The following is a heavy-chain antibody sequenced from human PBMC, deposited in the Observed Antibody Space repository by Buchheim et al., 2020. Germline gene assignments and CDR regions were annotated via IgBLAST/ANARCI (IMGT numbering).Heavy chain of an antibody. Sequence: QVQLQESGPGLVKPSQTLSLTCTVSGGSISSGGYYWSWIRQHPGKGLEWIGYIYYSGSTYYNPSLKSRVPISVDTSKNQFSRKLSSVTAADTAVYYCARAEYYGSGSHNPYYYYGMDVWGQGTT. V-gene: IGHV4-31*03. CDR1: GGSISSGGYY. CDR3: ARAEYYGSGSHNPYYYYGMDV. D-gene: IGHD3-10*01. J-gene: IGHJ6*02. CDR2: IYYSGST.